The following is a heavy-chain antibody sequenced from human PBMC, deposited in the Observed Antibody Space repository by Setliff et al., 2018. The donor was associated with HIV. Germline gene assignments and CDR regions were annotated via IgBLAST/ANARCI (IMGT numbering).Heavy chain of an antibody. V-gene: IGHV3-23*01. D-gene: IGHD3-10*02. CDR3: ARENYYVIEY. Sequence: PGGSLRLSCAASGFSFSSYSMSWVRQAPGKGLEWAASISNSGESKYYADSMKGRFTISRDNSKNTLYLQMNSLTAEDTAVYYCARENYYVIEYWGQGTLVTVSS. J-gene: IGHJ4*02. CDR2: ISNSGESK. CDR1: GFSFSSYS.